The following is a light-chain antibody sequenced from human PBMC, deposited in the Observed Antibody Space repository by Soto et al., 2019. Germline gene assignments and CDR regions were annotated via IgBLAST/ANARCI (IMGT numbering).Light chain of an antibody. Sequence: SYELTQSPSVSVSPGQTARITCSGDKLGDKYACWYQQKPGQSPVLVIYQDNKRPSGIPERFSGSNSGNTATLTISGTQAMDEADYYCQAWDSSTEVFGGGTKLTVL. V-gene: IGLV3-1*01. J-gene: IGLJ3*02. CDR3: QAWDSSTEV. CDR1: KLGDKY. CDR2: QDN.